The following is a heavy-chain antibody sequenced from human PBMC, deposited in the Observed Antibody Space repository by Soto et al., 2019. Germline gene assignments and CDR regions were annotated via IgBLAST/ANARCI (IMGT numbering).Heavy chain of an antibody. J-gene: IGHJ4*02. V-gene: IGHV5-51*01. D-gene: IGHD6-19*01. CDR3: ARTIGAVAGEYYFDH. Sequence: EVELVQSGAEVKKPGESLKISCKSSGYSFGSYWIGWVRQMPGKGLEWMGIIYPGDSDTRYSPSFQGQVTISADKSISTAYLQWSSLKASDTAIYYCARTIGAVAGEYYFDHWGPGTLVTVSS. CDR1: GYSFGSYW. CDR2: IYPGDSDT.